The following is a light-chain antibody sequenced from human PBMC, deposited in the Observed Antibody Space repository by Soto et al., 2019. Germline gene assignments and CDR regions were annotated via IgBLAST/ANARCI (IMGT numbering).Light chain of an antibody. CDR3: QQRSNWPPLS. Sequence: EIVLTQSPATLSLSPGERATRSCRASQSISNYLVWYQQKPGQAPRLLIYDASNRATGIPARFSGSGSGTDFTLTISSLEPEDFAIYYCQQRSNWPPLSFGGGTKVEIK. J-gene: IGKJ4*01. CDR2: DAS. V-gene: IGKV3-11*01. CDR1: QSISNY.